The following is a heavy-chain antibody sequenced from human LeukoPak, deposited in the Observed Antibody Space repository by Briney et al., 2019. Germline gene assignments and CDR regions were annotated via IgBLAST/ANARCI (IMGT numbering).Heavy chain of an antibody. V-gene: IGHV4-38-2*02. J-gene: IGHJ3*02. CDR3: ARERLDVPRVDAFDI. CDR2: IYHSGST. D-gene: IGHD3-16*01. Sequence: LETLSLTCAVSGYSISSGYYWGWIRQPPGKGLEWSGSIYHSGSTYYKPSLKSRVTISVDTSKNQFSLKLSSVTAADTAVYYCARERLDVPRVDAFDIWGQRTMVTVSS. CDR1: GYSISSGYY.